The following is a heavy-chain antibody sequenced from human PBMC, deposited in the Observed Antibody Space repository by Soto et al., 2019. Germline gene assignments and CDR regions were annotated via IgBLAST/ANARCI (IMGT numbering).Heavy chain of an antibody. J-gene: IGHJ3*02. Sequence: PGGSLRLSCAASGFTVSSNYMSWVRQAPGKGLEWVSYISSSSPIYYADSVRGRFTISRDNAKNSLYLQMNSLRAEDTAVYYCARTNRILDAFDIWGQGTMVTV. V-gene: IGHV3-48*01. CDR1: GFTVSSNY. CDR2: ISSSSPI. CDR3: ARTNRILDAFDI. D-gene: IGHD2-15*01.